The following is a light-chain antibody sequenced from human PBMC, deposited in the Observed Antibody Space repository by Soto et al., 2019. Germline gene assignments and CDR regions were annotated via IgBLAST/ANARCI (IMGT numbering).Light chain of an antibody. Sequence: QPVLTQSPSASDYLGASVKLTCTLSSGHRRYAIAWHQQKAEKGPRYLMKFNIDGSHSKGDGIPDRFSSSSSGAERYLTISSLQAEDEGDYYCQTWATGIPVFGGGTKVTVL. CDR3: QTWATGIPV. J-gene: IGLJ2*01. CDR1: SGHRRYA. CDR2: FNIDGSH. V-gene: IGLV4-69*01.